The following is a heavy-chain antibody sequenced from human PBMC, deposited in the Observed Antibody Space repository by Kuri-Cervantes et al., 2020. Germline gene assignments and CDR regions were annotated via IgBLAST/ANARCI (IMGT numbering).Heavy chain of an antibody. D-gene: IGHD3-3*01. CDR3: SANHYYDFWSGYWSYYYGMDV. CDR2: IKSKTDGGTT. J-gene: IGHJ6*02. CDR1: GFTFSNAW. V-gene: IGHV3-15*01. Sequence: GESLKISFAASGFTFSNAWMSWVRQAPGKGLEWVGRIKSKTDGGTTDYAAPVKGRFTISRDDSKNTLYLQMNSLKTEDTAVYYCSANHYYDFWSGYWSYYYGMDVWGQGTTVTVSS.